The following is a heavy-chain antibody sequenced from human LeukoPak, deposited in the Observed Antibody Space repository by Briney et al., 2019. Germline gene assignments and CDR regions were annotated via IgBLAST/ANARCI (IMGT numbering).Heavy chain of an antibody. CDR3: ARNPGFSITPNFDY. Sequence: SETLSLTCTVSGGSISSYYWSWIRQPAGKGLEWIGRIYTSGSTNYNPSLKSRVTMLVDTSKNQFSLKLSSVTAADTAVYYCARNPGFSITPNFDYWGQGTLVTVSS. CDR1: GGSISSYY. J-gene: IGHJ4*02. V-gene: IGHV4-4*07. D-gene: IGHD3-10*01. CDR2: IYTSGST.